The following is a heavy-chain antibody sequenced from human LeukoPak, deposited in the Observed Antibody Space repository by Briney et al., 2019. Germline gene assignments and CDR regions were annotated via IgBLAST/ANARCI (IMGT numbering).Heavy chain of an antibody. J-gene: IGHJ4*02. CDR1: GFTFSSYG. D-gene: IGHD5-24*01. CDR3: ARAARWLQSPNFDY. Sequence: SGGSLRLSCAASGFTFSSYGMHWVRQAPGKGLEWVAFIRYDGSNKYYADSVKGRFTISRDNSKNTLYLQMNSLRAEDTAVYYCARAARWLQSPNFDYWGQGTLVTVSS. CDR2: IRYDGSNK. V-gene: IGHV3-30*02.